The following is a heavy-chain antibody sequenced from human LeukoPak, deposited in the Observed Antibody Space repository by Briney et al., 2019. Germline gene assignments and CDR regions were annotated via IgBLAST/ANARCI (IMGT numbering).Heavy chain of an antibody. J-gene: IGHJ4*02. V-gene: IGHV3-48*03. D-gene: IGHD6-19*01. CDR1: GFTFSSYE. CDR2: ISSSGSTI. CDR3: ARDPGIAVVASLDDDY. Sequence: GALRLSCAASGFTFSSYEMNWVRQAPGKGLEWVSYISSSGSTIYYADSVKGRFTISRDNAKNSLYLQMNSLRAEDTAVYYCARDPGIAVVASLDDDYWGQGTLVTVSS.